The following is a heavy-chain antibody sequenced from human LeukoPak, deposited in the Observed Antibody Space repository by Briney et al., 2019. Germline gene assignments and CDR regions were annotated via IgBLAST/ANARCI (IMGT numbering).Heavy chain of an antibody. CDR2: IKQDGSEK. CDR3: ARFTAGTGDY. Sequence: PGGSLRLSCAASGFTVSSNYMSWVRQAPGKGLEWVANIKQDGSEKYYVDSVKGRFTISRDNAKKSLYLQMNSLRAGDTAVYYCARFTAGTGDYWGQGTLVTVSS. D-gene: IGHD6-13*01. V-gene: IGHV3-7*01. J-gene: IGHJ4*02. CDR1: GFTVSSNY.